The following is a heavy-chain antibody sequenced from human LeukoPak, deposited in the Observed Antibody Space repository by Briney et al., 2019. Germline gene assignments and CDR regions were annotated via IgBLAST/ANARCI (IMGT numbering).Heavy chain of an antibody. CDR2: ISAYNGNP. D-gene: IGHD3-16*02. J-gene: IGHJ4*02. CDR1: GYRFPSYG. V-gene: IGHV1-18*01. Sequence: ASVRVSCKASGYRFPSYGTTWVRQAPGQGLEWMGWISAYNGNPEYAQKLQGRITMTTDTATTTAYMELRSLRSDDTAVYYCARVVITLGGIIGYYDFWGQGTLVTLST. CDR3: ARVVITLGGIIGYYDF.